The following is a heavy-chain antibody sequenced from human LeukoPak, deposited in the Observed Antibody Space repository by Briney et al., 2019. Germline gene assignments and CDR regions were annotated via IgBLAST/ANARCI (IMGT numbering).Heavy chain of an antibody. J-gene: IGHJ4*02. D-gene: IGHD6-19*01. CDR2: ISAYNGQT. CDR3: ARDKDLGAVAGTCDY. V-gene: IGHV1-18*04. CDR1: GYTFTRNG. Sequence: ASVTVSCKASGYTFTRNGFSWMRQAPGQGLEWMGWISAYNGQTKYAQKFQGRVTMTTDTSTSTGYMGLRSLRSDDTAVYYCARDKDLGAVAGTCDYGGQGTLVTVSS.